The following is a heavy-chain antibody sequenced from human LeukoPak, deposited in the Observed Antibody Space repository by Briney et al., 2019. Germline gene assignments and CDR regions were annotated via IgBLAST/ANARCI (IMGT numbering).Heavy chain of an antibody. CDR3: ESDPVGSHTSYSCGECDY. D-gene: IGHD3-9*01. CDR2: VIPIFDTE. CDR1: GGTFSNYA. J-gene: IGHJ4*02. Sequence: SVEVSGKASGGTFSNYAISGVRQAPGQGLEWMGGVIPIFDTEDYAQKFQGRLTITADESTSTAYMALRRLSAEDTAVSSCESDPVGSHTSYSCGECDYWGPRTLVTASS. V-gene: IGHV1-69*13.